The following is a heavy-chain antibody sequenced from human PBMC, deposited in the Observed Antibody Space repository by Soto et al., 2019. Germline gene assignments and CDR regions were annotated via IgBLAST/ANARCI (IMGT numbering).Heavy chain of an antibody. J-gene: IGHJ4*02. CDR1: GFTLRSYG. CDR3: AREPEGIAAALDY. D-gene: IGHD6-13*01. Sequence: EVQLVESGGGLVKPGGSLRLSCAASGFTLRSYGMNWVRRAPGGGLEWVASISSSGSFIDYADSVKGRFTISRDDAEKSLYLQMNSLRAEDTALYYCAREPEGIAAALDYWGRGTLVTVSS. V-gene: IGHV3-21*01. CDR2: ISSSGSFI.